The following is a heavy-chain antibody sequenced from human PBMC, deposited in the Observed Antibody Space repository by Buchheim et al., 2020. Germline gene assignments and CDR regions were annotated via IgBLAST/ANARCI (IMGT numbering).Heavy chain of an antibody. D-gene: IGHD1-26*01. CDR3: ARDTDSRERADW. CDR1: GFIVSRNY. CDR2: IYGGGTT. Sequence: VESGGDVVQPGGSLRLPCEASGFIVSRNYMNWVRQAPGKGLEWVSSIYGGGTTYYADSVKGRFTISRDEYRKKVYLQMRSLRVEDTAVYYCARDTDSRERADWWGPGTL. J-gene: IGHJ4*02. V-gene: IGHV3-66*01.